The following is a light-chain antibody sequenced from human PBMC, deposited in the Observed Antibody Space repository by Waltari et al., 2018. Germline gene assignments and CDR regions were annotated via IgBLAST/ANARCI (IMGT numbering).Light chain of an antibody. CDR2: DVN. CDR3: SSFTTSRAHVL. Sequence: QSALTPPASVSGSHGQSTPISCTETSSAVGGYFSVSWFQHHPGKAPQLMIYDVNARPSGVTNRFSGSKSCNTASLTISGLQAEDEADYFCSSFTTSRAHVLFGGGTKLTVL. CDR1: SSAVGGYFS. J-gene: IGLJ2*01. V-gene: IGLV2-14*03.